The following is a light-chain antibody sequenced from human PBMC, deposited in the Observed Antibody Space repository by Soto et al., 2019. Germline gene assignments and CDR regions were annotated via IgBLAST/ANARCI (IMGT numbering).Light chain of an antibody. V-gene: IGKV4-1*01. CDR3: QQYYRTPYT. J-gene: IGKJ2*01. Sequence: DIVMTQSPDSLTVSLGERATFNCKSSQNILYSSNNKNYLAWYQQKPGQPPKLLIYWASTRQYGVPDRFGGSGSGTDFTLTISRLQAEDVAVYYCQQYYRTPYTFGQGTKLEIK. CDR1: QNILYSSNNKNY. CDR2: WAS.